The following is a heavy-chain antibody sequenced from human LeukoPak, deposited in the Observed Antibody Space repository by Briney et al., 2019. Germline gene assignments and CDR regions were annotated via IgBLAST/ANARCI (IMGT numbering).Heavy chain of an antibody. CDR1: GGTFSSYA. Sequence: SSVKVSCKSSGGTFSSYAIGWVRQAPGQGLEWMGWIISIFGTANYAQKFQCRVTSTTDQSTSTASMELSSLRSEDTAVYYCARGSCGGDCPTLLWGQGTLVTVSS. D-gene: IGHD2-21*02. CDR3: ARGSCGGDCPTLL. CDR2: IISIFGTA. J-gene: IGHJ4*02. V-gene: IGHV1-69*05.